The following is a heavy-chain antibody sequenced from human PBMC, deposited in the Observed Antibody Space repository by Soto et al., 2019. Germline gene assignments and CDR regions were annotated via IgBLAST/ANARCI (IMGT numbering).Heavy chain of an antibody. CDR2: INHSGST. J-gene: IGHJ6*03. Sequence: QVHLEQWGAGLLKPSETLSLTCAVYGGSLSGYFWSWVRQPPGKGLEWIGEINHSGSTNYNPSLKSRVTISVDTSKPQFSLRLSSVTAADSAIYYCASYHYYDFWIGSRHYMDVWGRGTTVTVSS. CDR3: ASYHYYDFWIGSRHYMDV. D-gene: IGHD3-3*01. CDR1: GGSLSGYF. V-gene: IGHV4-34*01.